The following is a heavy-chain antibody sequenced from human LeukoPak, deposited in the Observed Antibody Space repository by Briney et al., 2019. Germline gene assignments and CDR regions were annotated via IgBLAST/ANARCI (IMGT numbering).Heavy chain of an antibody. D-gene: IGHD5-12*01. V-gene: IGHV3-33*06. CDR2: IWYDGSNK. CDR3: AKDGGYDYYYYGMDV. Sequence: GRSLRLSCAASGFTFSSYDMHWVRQAPGKGLEWVAVIWYDGSNKYYADSVKGRFTISRDNSKNTLYLQMNSLRAEDTAVYYCAKDGGYDYYYYGMDVWGQGTTVTVSS. CDR1: GFTFSSYD. J-gene: IGHJ6*02.